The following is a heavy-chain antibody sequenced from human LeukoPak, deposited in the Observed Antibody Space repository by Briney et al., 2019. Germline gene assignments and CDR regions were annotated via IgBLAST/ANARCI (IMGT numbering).Heavy chain of an antibody. CDR3: ARVPGPYTSSRFDY. V-gene: IGHV1-2*02. D-gene: IGHD2-2*02. Sequence: ASVKVSCKTSGYTFTDYYLHCVRQAPGQGLEWMGRIDRNSGGTNYAQKFQVRVTVTRDTSISTVYMELSGLRSDDTAVYYCARVPGPYTSSRFDYWGQGTLVTVSS. CDR1: GYTFTDYY. J-gene: IGHJ4*02. CDR2: IDRNSGGT.